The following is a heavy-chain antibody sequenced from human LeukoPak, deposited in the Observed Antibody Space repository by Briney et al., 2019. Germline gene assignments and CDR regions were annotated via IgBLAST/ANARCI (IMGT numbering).Heavy chain of an antibody. CDR1: GFPFSSYW. CDR3: ARGQMAGY. V-gene: IGHV3-7*05. Sequence: GGSLRLSCAASGFPFSSYWMSWVRPAPGKGLEWVANIKPDGSEKSYVDSVKGRFTISRDNAKNSLYLQMNSLRAEDTAVYYCARGQMAGYWGQGTLVTVSS. CDR2: IKPDGSEK. D-gene: IGHD5-24*01. J-gene: IGHJ4*02.